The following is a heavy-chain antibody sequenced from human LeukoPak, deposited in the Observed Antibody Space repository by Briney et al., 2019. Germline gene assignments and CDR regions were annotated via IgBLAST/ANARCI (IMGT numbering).Heavy chain of an antibody. J-gene: IGHJ4*02. V-gene: IGHV3-23*01. D-gene: IGHD3-10*01. Sequence: GGSLRLSCAGSDFSFITYAMTWVRQAPGKGLEWVSAISGSGGSTYYADSVKGRFTISRDNSKNTLYLQMNSLRAEDTAIYYCAKDMSYGSGTSDYWGQGTLVTVSS. CDR1: DFSFITYA. CDR2: ISGSGGST. CDR3: AKDMSYGSGTSDY.